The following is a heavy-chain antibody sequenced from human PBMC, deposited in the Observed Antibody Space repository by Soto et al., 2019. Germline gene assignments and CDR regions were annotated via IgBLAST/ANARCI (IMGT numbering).Heavy chain of an antibody. CDR2: INHSGST. J-gene: IGHJ4*02. CDR3: AGTIWGDFFDS. Sequence: ETLSLTCAVYGGSFSGYYWSWIRQPPGKGLEWIGEINHSGSTSYNSSLRSRVTMSIDASKNQFSLMLTSVTAADTAIYYCAGTIWGDFFDSWGQGILVTVSS. D-gene: IGHD7-27*01. V-gene: IGHV4-34*01. CDR1: GGSFSGYY.